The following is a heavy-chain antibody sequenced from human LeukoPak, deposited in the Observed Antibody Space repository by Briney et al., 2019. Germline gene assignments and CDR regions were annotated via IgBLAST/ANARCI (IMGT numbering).Heavy chain of an antibody. CDR2: IYHSGST. J-gene: IGHJ4*02. CDR1: GYSISSGYY. CDR3: AMSLGGSGDY. Sequence: PSETLSLTCTVSGYSISSGYYWGWIRQPPGKGLEWIGSIYHSGSTYYNPSLKSRVTISVDTSKNRFSLKLSSVTAADTAVYYCAMSLGGSGDYWGQGTLVTVSS. V-gene: IGHV4-38-2*02. D-gene: IGHD3-16*01.